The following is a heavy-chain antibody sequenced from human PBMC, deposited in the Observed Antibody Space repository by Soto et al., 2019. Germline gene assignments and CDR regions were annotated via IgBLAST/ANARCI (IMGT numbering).Heavy chain of an antibody. Sequence: EVQLLESGGGLVQPGGSLRLSCAASGFTFNNYAMTWVRQAPGKGLEWVSAISGGGDTTSYAYSVKGRFTVSRDGSKNTLYLQMSSLRAEDTALYYCAKGRGGSGSLTPRVDFWGQGTLVTVYS. V-gene: IGHV3-23*01. D-gene: IGHD3-10*01. CDR2: ISGGGDTT. CDR1: GFTFNNYA. J-gene: IGHJ4*02. CDR3: AKGRGGSGSLTPRVDF.